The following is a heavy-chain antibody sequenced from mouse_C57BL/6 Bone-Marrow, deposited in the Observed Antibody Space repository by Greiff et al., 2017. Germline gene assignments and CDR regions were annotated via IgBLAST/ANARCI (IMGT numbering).Heavy chain of an antibody. CDR1: GFTFSDYG. CDR3: ARGRGLDY. V-gene: IGHV5-17*01. Sequence: EVLLVESGGGLVKPGGSLKLSCAASGFTFSDYGMHWVRQAPEKGLEWVAYISSGSSTIYYADTVKGRFTISRDNDKNTLILQTTSLRSEDTAMYYCARGRGLDYWGQGTTLTVSS. J-gene: IGHJ2*01. CDR2: ISSGSSTI.